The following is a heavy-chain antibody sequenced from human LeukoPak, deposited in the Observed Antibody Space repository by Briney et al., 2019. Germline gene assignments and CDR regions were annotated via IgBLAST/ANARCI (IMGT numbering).Heavy chain of an antibody. CDR1: GGSISSYY. CDR2: IYTSGST. CDR3: ARGGLRYFDWLLFNNWFDP. J-gene: IGHJ5*02. Sequence: SETLSLTCTVSGGSISSYYWSWIRQPAGKGLEWIGRIYTSGSTNYKSSLKSRVTISLDTPKNQFSLKLSSVTAADTAVYYCARGGLRYFDWLLFNNWFDPWGQETLVTVSS. V-gene: IGHV4-4*07. D-gene: IGHD3-9*01.